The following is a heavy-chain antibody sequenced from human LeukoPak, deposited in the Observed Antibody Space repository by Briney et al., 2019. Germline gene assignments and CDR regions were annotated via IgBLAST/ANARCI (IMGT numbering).Heavy chain of an antibody. V-gene: IGHV4-61*02. CDR1: GGSISSGSYY. CDR3: AREVATIYYYYMDV. Sequence: SETLSLTCTVSGGSISSGSYYWSWLRQPAGKGLEWIGRIYTSGSTNYNPSLKSRVTISVDTSKNQFSLKLSSVTAADTAVYYCAREVATIYYYYMDVWGKGTTVTISS. CDR2: IYTSGST. D-gene: IGHD5-24*01. J-gene: IGHJ6*03.